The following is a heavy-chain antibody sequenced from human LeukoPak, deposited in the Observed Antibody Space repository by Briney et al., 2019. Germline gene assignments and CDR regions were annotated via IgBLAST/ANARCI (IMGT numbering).Heavy chain of an antibody. CDR3: ARAPYYYDSSGYKGVYYYYGMDV. Sequence: GSSVTVSCTASGGTFSSYAISWVRQAPGQGLEWMGGIIPIFGTANYAQKFQGRVTITADESTSTAYMELSSLRSEDTAVYYCARAPYYYDSSGYKGVYYYYGMDVWGQGTTVTVSS. CDR1: GGTFSSYA. D-gene: IGHD3-22*01. J-gene: IGHJ6*02. CDR2: IIPIFGTA. V-gene: IGHV1-69*01.